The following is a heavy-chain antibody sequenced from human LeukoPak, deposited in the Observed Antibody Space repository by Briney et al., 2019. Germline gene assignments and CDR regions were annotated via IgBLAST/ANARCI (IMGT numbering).Heavy chain of an antibody. CDR1: GGSISSGIYY. V-gene: IGHV4-39*01. CDR2: IYYSGAT. CDR3: ARHIWQSTARPWFDS. J-gene: IGHJ5*01. D-gene: IGHD2-21*01. Sequence: SETLSLTCTVSGGSISSGIYYWGWIRQTPGKGLEWIGTIYYSGATYYNPSLKSRVTISVDTSKNQFSLKVSSVIAADTALYYCARHIWQSTARPWFDSWGQGTLVTVSS.